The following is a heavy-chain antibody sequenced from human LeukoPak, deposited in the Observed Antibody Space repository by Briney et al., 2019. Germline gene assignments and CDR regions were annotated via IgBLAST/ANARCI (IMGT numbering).Heavy chain of an antibody. CDR3: ARNGCSGYDRLNWFDP. Sequence: GGSLRLSCAASVFTFSDYYMTWIRQAPGKGLEWVSSISSGSTYTNYADSVKGRFTISRDNAKNSLYLQMNSLRVEDTAVYYCARNGCSGYDRLNWFDPWGQGTLVTVSS. CDR2: ISSGSTYT. V-gene: IGHV3-11*03. CDR1: VFTFSDYY. J-gene: IGHJ5*02. D-gene: IGHD5-12*01.